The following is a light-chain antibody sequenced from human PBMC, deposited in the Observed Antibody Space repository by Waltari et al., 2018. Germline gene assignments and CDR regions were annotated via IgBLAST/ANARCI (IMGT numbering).Light chain of an antibody. CDR1: QSVSSY. J-gene: IGKJ4*01. Sequence: ETVLTQSPATLSLSPGERATLSCRASQSVSSYLAWYQQKPGQAPRLLIYDASNRATGIPARFSGSGSGTDFTLTISSLEPKDFAVYYCQQRSNWPPTFGGGTKVEIK. CDR2: DAS. V-gene: IGKV3-11*01. CDR3: QQRSNWPPT.